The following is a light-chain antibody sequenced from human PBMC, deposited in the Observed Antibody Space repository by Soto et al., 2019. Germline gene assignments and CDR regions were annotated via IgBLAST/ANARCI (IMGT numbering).Light chain of an antibody. CDR2: EFT. CDR1: ASYVVVYNY. Sequence: QSALTHPPSASRSLGHSFTISFTGTASYVVVYNYVSCYQQHPVKAPKLMIYEFTKRPSGVPDRFSGSKSGNTASLNVSGLQAEDEADYYCSSYAGSSTLYVFGTGTKVTVL. J-gene: IGLJ1*01. V-gene: IGLV2-8*01. CDR3: SSYAGSSTLYV.